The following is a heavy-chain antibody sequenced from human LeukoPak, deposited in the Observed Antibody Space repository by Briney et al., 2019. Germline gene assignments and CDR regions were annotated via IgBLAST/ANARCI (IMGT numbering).Heavy chain of an antibody. V-gene: IGHV7-4-1*02. Sequence: GASVKVSCKASGYTFTSYAMNWVRQAPGQGLEWMGWINTNTGNPTYAQGFTGRFVFSLDTSVSTAYLQISSLKAEDTAVYYCARGYCSSTSCYYYYMDVWGKGTTVTVSS. J-gene: IGHJ6*03. D-gene: IGHD2-2*01. CDR3: ARGYCSSTSCYYYYMDV. CDR1: GYTFTSYA. CDR2: INTNTGNP.